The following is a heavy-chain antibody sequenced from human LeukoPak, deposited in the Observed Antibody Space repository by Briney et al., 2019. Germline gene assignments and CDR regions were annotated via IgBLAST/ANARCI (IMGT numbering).Heavy chain of an antibody. Sequence: SETLSLTCTVSGGSISSGGYYWSWIRQHPGKGLEWIGYIYYSGSTYYNPSLKSRVTISVDTSKNQFSLKLSSVTAADTAVYYCAAQDVNWFDPWGQGTLVTVSS. V-gene: IGHV4-31*03. D-gene: IGHD2-15*01. J-gene: IGHJ5*02. CDR2: IYYSGST. CDR1: GGSISSGGYY. CDR3: AAQDVNWFDP.